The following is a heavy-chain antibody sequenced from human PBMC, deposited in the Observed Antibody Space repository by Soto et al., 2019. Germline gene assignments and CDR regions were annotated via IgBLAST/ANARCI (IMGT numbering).Heavy chain of an antibody. CDR2: VFHSGSS. J-gene: IGHJ6*02. V-gene: IGHV4-59*02. CDR1: GASVTGFY. D-gene: IGHD5-12*01. CDR3: ASGLSKWLQRYYYYGQDV. Sequence: SETLSLTCTVSGASVTGFYWSWIRQPPGKGLEWIGYVFHSGSSNYNPSLKTRVTISVDTSKSQISLRLTSVTAADTAVDYGASGLSKWLQRYYYYGQDVWGQGTTGTVS.